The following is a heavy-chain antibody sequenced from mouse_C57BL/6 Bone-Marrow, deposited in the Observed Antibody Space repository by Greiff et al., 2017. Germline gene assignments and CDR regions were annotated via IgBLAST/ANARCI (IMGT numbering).Heavy chain of an antibody. J-gene: IGHJ4*01. Sequence: VQLQQSGPGLVKPSQSLSLTCSVTGYSITSGYYWNWIRQFPGNKLEWMGYISYDGSNNYNPSLKNRISITRDTSKNQFFLTLNSVTTEDTATYYCARHYGSRFYAMDDWGQGTSVTVSS. CDR2: ISYDGSN. V-gene: IGHV3-6*01. CDR3: ARHYGSRFYAMDD. D-gene: IGHD1-1*01. CDR1: GYSITSGYY.